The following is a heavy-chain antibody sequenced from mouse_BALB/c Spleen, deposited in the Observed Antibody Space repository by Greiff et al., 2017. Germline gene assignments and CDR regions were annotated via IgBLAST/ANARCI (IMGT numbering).Heavy chain of an antibody. V-gene: IGHV5-12-1*01. CDR3: ARQYRRAMDY. D-gene: IGHD2-14*01. CDR2: ISSGGGST. CDR1: GFAFSSYD. Sequence: EVQVVESGGGLVKPGGSLKLSCAASGFAFSSYDMSWVRQTPEKRLEWVAYISSGGGSTYYPDTVKGRFTISGDNAKNTLYLQMSSLKSEDTAMYYCARQYRRAMDYWGQGTSVTVSS. J-gene: IGHJ4*01.